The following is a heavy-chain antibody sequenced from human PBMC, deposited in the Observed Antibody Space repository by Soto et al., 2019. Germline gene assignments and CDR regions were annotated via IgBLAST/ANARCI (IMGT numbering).Heavy chain of an antibody. CDR3: TTDSPCVVASHGGSY. J-gene: IGHJ4*02. D-gene: IGHD2-15*01. CDR1: GFTFSNAW. Sequence: EVQLVESGGGLVKPGGSLRLSCAASGFTFSNAWMNWVRQAPGKGLEWVGRFISITDGGTADYAAPVKGRFSISRDDSEHTLYLKIKSLKTEDRGVYQCTTDSPCVVASHGGSYWGQGTLVTV. V-gene: IGHV3-15*07. CDR2: FISITDGGTA.